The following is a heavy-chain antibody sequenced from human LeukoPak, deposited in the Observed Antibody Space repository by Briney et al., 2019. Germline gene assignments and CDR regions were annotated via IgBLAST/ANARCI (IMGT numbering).Heavy chain of an antibody. CDR2: ISGSGANT. V-gene: IGHV3-23*01. J-gene: IGHJ3*02. CDR1: GFTFNNYA. CDR3: TKPARTDAFDI. Sequence: GGSLRLSCAASGFTFNNYAMNWVRQAPGKGLEWVSSISGSGANTYYADSVKGRFTISRDNSKNTLYLRMNSLRAEDTAVYYCTKPARTDAFDIWGQGTMVTVSS. D-gene: IGHD1-14*01.